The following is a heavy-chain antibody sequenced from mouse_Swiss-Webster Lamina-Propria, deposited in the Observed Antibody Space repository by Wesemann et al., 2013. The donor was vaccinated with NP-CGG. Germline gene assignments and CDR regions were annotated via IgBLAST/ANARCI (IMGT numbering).Heavy chain of an antibody. CDR3: TRDPSIYDGYDYFDY. CDR2: ISSGGSYT. Sequence: VATISSGGSYTYYPDSVKGRFTISRDNAKNTLYLQMSSLKSEDTAMYYCTRDPSIYDGYDYFDYWGQGTTLTVSS. D-gene: IGHD2-3*01. V-gene: IGHV5-6-4*01. J-gene: IGHJ2*01.